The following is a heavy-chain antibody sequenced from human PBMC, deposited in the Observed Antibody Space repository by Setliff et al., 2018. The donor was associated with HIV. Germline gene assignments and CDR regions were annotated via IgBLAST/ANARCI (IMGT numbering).Heavy chain of an antibody. D-gene: IGHD6-19*01. Sequence: SETLSLTCTVSGGSISSGTYFWSWIRQPAGKGLEWIGHIHTSGNANYNPSLNSRVTISLDTSKNHFSLKLSSVTAADTAVYYCARSLLPSITVAGTIGYWGQGSLVTVSS. V-gene: IGHV4-61*09. CDR1: GGSISSGTYF. CDR3: ARSLLPSITVAGTIGY. CDR2: IHTSGNA. J-gene: IGHJ4*02.